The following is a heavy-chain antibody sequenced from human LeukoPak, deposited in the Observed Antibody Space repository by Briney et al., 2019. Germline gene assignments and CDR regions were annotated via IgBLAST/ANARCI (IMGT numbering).Heavy chain of an antibody. CDR3: ARDVSGTGGKDY. CDR2: IRFDGTSE. Sequence: GGSLRLSCAASGFTFSNFGMHWVRQAPGKGLEWVAFIRFDGTSEFYADSVKGRFTISRDNAKNSLYLQMNSLRAEDTAVYYCARDVSGTGGKDYWGQGTLVTVSS. D-gene: IGHD1-1*01. J-gene: IGHJ4*02. CDR1: GFTFSNFG. V-gene: IGHV3-30*02.